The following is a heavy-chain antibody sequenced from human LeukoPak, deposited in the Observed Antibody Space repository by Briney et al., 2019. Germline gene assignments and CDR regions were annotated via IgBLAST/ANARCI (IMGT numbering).Heavy chain of an antibody. D-gene: IGHD2-21*01. V-gene: IGHV4-39*07. CDR2: IYDSGST. J-gene: IGHJ4*02. CDR3: ARSSPGGEVDY. Sequence: SETLSLTCTVSGGSIRSSYYYWGWIRQPPGKGLEWIGSIYDSGSTYYNPSLKSRVTISVDTSKNQFSLKLSSVTAADTAVYYCARSSPGGEVDYWGQGTLVTVSS. CDR1: GGSIRSSYYY.